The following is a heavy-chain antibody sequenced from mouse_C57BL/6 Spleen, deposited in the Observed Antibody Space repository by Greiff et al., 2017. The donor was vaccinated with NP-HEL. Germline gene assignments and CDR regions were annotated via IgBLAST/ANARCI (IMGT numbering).Heavy chain of an antibody. CDR1: GYAFTNYL. J-gene: IGHJ1*03. V-gene: IGHV1-54*01. CDR3: ARQDEGGWYFDV. Sequence: VQLQQSGAELVRPGTSVKVSCKASGYAFTNYLIEWVKQRPGQGLEWIGVINPGSGGTNYNEKFKGKGTLTADKSSSTAYMQLSSLPSEDSAVYFCARQDEGGWYFDVWGTGTTVTVSS. CDR2: INPGSGGT.